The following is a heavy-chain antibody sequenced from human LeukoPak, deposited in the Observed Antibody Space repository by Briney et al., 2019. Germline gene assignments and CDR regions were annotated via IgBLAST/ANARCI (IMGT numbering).Heavy chain of an antibody. V-gene: IGHV4-34*01. Sequence: SETLSLTCAVYGGSFSGYYWSWIRQPPGKGLEWIGEINHSGSTNYNPSLKSRVTISVDTSKNQFSLKLSSVTAADTAVYYCARGLSDIVVVPAATRHNYYYYGMDVWGQGTLVTVSS. CDR3: ARGLSDIVVVPAATRHNYYYYGMDV. D-gene: IGHD2-2*01. J-gene: IGHJ6*02. CDR1: GGSFSGYY. CDR2: INHSGST.